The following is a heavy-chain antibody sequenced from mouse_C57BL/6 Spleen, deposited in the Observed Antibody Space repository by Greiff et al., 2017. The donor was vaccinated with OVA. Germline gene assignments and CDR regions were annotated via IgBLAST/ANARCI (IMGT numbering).Heavy chain of an antibody. J-gene: IGHJ3*01. CDR1: GYTFTDYY. CDR2: INPNNGGT. V-gene: IGHV1-26*01. D-gene: IGHD1-1*01. Sequence: EVQLQQSGPELVKPGASVKISCKASGYTFTDYYMNWVKQSHGKSLEWIGDINPNNGGTSYNQKFKGKATLTVDKSSSTAYMELRSLTSEDSAVYYCARDIYYYGSSFAYWGQGTLVTVSA. CDR3: ARDIYYYGSSFAY.